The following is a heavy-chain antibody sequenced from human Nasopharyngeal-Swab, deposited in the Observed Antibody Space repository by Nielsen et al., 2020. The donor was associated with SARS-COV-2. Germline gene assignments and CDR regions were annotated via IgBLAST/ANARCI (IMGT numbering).Heavy chain of an antibody. CDR2: LIENGVDK. CDR1: GFTFSSHA. CDR3: ARDLGGGYCTTINCLGS. V-gene: IGHV3-23*01. D-gene: IGHD2-8*01. J-gene: IGHJ1*01. Sequence: GESLKISCAASGFTFSSHAMSWVRQAPGKGLEWVSGLIENGVDKYYADSVKGRFTISRDSSTNTLYLQMNSLRVEDTAVYYCARDLGGGYCTTINCLGSWGQGTLVTVSS.